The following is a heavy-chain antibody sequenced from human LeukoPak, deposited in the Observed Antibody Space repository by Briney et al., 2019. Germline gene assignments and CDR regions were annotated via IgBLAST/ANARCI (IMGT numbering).Heavy chain of an antibody. Sequence: GASVKVSCKASGYTFTSYYMHWVRQAPGQGLEWMGWINPNSGGTNYAQKFQGRVTMTRDTSISTAYMELSRLRSDDTAVYYCARGFPRITMIVVVSRRNWFDPWGQGTLVTVSS. CDR2: INPNSGGT. D-gene: IGHD3-22*01. V-gene: IGHV1-2*02. CDR3: ARGFPRITMIVVVSRRNWFDP. J-gene: IGHJ5*02. CDR1: GYTFTSYY.